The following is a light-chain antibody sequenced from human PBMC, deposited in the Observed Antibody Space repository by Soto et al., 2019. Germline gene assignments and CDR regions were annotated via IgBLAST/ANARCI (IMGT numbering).Light chain of an antibody. V-gene: IGKV2-28*01. CDR2: LGY. Sequence: DIVMTQSPLSLTVTPGEPASISCRSSRSLLKANGYTYFHWFLQKPGQSPQLLIYLGYNRAPGVPDRFSGTGSGTDFTLKISRVEAEDVGVYYCMQYYSTPPITFGQGTRLEIK. J-gene: IGKJ5*01. CDR1: RSLLKANGYTY. CDR3: MQYYSTPPIT.